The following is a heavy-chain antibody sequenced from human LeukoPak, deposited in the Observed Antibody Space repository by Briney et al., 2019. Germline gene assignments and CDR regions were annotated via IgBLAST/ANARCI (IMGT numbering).Heavy chain of an antibody. CDR2: TYYRSKWYN. D-gene: IGHD3-10*01. CDR3: TRAGNFGGYLD. J-gene: IGHJ4*02. CDR1: GDSVSSNSAA. V-gene: IGHV6-1*01. Sequence: SQTLSLTCAISGDSVSSNSAAWTWIRQSPSSGLEWLGRTYYRSKWYNDYAVSVKSRIAINPDTSKNQFSLQLNSVTPEDTAVYYCTRAGNFGGYLDWGQGTLGTVFS.